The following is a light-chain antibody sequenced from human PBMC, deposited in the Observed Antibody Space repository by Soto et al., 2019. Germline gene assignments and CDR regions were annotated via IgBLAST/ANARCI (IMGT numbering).Light chain of an antibody. CDR3: SSFGGGNKVL. Sequence: QSALTQPPSASGSPGQSVTISCTGTSSEVGGYNFVSWYQQHPGKVPKPVIFEVSKRPSGVPDRFSGSKSGNTASLTVSGLQAEDEADYYCSSFGGGNKVLFGGGTKLTVL. V-gene: IGLV2-8*01. J-gene: IGLJ3*02. CDR2: EVS. CDR1: SSEVGGYNF.